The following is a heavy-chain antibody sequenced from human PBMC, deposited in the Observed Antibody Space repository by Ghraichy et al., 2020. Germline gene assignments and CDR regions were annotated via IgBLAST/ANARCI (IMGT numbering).Heavy chain of an antibody. D-gene: IGHD3-22*01. V-gene: IGHV4-59*01. CDR2: IYYSGST. CDR3: AREVATYYYDSSGGWGFDP. Sequence: SETLSLTCTVSGGSISSYYWSWIRQPPGKGLEWIGYIYYSGSTNYNPSLKSRVTISVDTSKNQFSLKLSSVTAADTAVYYCAREVATYYYDSSGGWGFDPWGQGTLVTVSS. J-gene: IGHJ5*02. CDR1: GGSISSYY.